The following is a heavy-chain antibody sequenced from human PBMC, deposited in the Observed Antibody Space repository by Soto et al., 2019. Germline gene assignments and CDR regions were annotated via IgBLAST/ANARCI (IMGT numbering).Heavy chain of an antibody. V-gene: IGHV3-30*18. Sequence: GGSLRLSCAASGFTFSSYGMHWVRQAPGKGLEWVAVISYDGSNKYYADSVKGRFTISRDNSKNTLYLQMNSLRAEDTAVYYCAKGGVVVAAMLLDYWGQGTLVTVSS. CDR2: ISYDGSNK. D-gene: IGHD2-15*01. J-gene: IGHJ4*02. CDR1: GFTFSSYG. CDR3: AKGGVVVAAMLLDY.